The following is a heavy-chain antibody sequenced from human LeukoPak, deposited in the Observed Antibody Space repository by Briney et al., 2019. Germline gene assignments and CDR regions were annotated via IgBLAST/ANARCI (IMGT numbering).Heavy chain of an antibody. J-gene: IGHJ4*02. V-gene: IGHV3-21*01. CDR1: GFTFSSYS. CDR2: ISSSSSYI. CDR3: ARGEQYSSGFDY. D-gene: IGHD6-19*01. Sequence: GGSLRLSCAASGFTFSSYSMNWVRQAPGRGLEWVSSISSSSSYIYYADSVKGRFTISRDNAKNSLYLQMNSLRAEDTAVYYCARGEQYSSGFDYWGQGTLVTVSS.